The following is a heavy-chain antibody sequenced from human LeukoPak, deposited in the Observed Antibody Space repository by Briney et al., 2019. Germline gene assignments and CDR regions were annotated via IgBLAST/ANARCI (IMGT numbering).Heavy chain of an antibody. CDR1: GGTFSSSA. CDR3: ARDQGLTAPPPYGLDV. V-gene: IGHV1-69*04. D-gene: IGHD5-18*01. CDR2: IILVLNIT. Sequence: SVKVSCKTSGGTFSSSAITWVRQAPGQGLEWMGRIILVLNITRYTQKFQGRVTITADTSTSTVYMELSSLRSEETAVYYCARDQGLTAPPPYGLDVWGQGTTVIVSS. J-gene: IGHJ6*02.